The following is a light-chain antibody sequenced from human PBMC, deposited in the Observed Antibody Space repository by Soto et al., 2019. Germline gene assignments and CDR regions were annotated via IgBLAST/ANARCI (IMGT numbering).Light chain of an antibody. V-gene: IGKV1-5*01. CDR2: DVS. CDR3: QQYESFSAT. J-gene: IGKJ1*01. CDR1: KSVSGW. Sequence: DIQMTQSPSALSASVGDTVTITCRASKSVSGWLAWYQQKPVKAPKLLIYDVSALPRGVPKRFSGSGSGTQFTLTISGLQPDDFATYYCQQYESFSATFCPGTKV.